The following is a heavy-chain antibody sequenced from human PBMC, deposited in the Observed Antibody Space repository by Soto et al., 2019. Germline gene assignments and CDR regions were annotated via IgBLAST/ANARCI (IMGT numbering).Heavy chain of an antibody. J-gene: IGHJ3*02. CDR1: GFTFSLSW. V-gene: IGHV3-74*01. CDR2: INSDGSIT. Sequence: EAQLEESGGGLVQPGGSLRLSCAASGFTFSLSWMHWVRQAPGNRPVWVSRINSDGSITTYADSVKGRFTISRDNAKKTLYLQTNSLTAADTAVYYCARDLKKCGGECSSAFDIWGQGTMVTVSS. CDR3: ARDLKKCGGECSSAFDI. D-gene: IGHD2-21*01.